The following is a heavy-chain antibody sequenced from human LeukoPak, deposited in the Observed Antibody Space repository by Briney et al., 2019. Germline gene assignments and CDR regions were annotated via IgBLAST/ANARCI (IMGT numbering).Heavy chain of an antibody. CDR2: ISSSGSTI. J-gene: IGHJ4*02. V-gene: IGHV3-11*01. CDR3: AREWGSSGPDSDY. CDR1: GFTFSDYY. Sequence: NPGGFLRLSCAASGFTFSDYYMSWIRQAPGKGLEWVSYISSSGSTIYYADSVKGRFTISRDNAKNSLYLQMNSLRAENTAVYYCAREWGSSGPDSDYWGQGTLVTVSS. D-gene: IGHD3-22*01.